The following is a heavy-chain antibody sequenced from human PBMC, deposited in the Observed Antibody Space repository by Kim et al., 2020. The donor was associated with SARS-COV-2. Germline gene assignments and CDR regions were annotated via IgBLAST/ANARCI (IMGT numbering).Heavy chain of an antibody. Sequence: DSVRGRFTMSRDNSKNTLYLQMNSLRAEDTAVYYCAKDGSVTAALYFFDYWGLGTLVTVSS. V-gene: IGHV3-23*01. J-gene: IGHJ4*02. CDR3: AKDGSVTAALYFFDY. D-gene: IGHD2-15*01.